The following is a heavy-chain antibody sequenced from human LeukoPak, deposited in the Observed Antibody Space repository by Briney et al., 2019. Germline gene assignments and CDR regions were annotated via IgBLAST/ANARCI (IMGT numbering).Heavy chain of an antibody. J-gene: IGHJ4*02. V-gene: IGHV5-51*01. CDR1: GYSFTSYW. D-gene: IGHD5-12*01. CDR2: IHPGDSDT. Sequence: GESLKISCKGSGYSFTSYWIGWVRQMPGKGLEWMGIIHPGDSDTRYSPSFQGQVTISADKPISTAYLQWSSLKAWDTAMYYCARRHGYSGYVIDYWGQGTLVTVSS. CDR3: ARRHGYSGYVIDY.